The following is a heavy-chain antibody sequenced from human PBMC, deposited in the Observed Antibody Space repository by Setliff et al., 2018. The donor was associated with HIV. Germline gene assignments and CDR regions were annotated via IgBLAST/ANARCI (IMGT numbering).Heavy chain of an antibody. D-gene: IGHD6-13*01. CDR1: GYSISSGYY. CDR3: ARGLQGEYSSSWTPGY. V-gene: IGHV4-38-2*02. CDR2: IYHSGST. J-gene: IGHJ4*02. Sequence: LSLTCTVSGYSISSGYYWDWIRQPPGKGLEWIGNIYHSGSTNYNPSLKSRVTMSLDTSKNQFSLKLTSVTAADTAVYYCARGLQGEYSSSWTPGYWGQGTLVTVSS.